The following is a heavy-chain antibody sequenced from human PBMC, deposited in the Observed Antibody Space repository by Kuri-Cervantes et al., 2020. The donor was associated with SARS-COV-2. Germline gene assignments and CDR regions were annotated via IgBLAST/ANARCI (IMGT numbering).Heavy chain of an antibody. CDR1: GGSISSYY. J-gene: IGHJ1*01. CDR2: IYYSGST. Sequence: SETLSLTCTVSGGSISSYYRSWIRQPPGKGLEWIGYIYYSGSTNYNPSLKSRVTISVDTSKNQFSLKLSSVTAADTAVYYCARGGVAAGNFQHWGQGTLVTVSS. CDR3: ARGGVAAGNFQH. D-gene: IGHD6-13*01. V-gene: IGHV4-59*01.